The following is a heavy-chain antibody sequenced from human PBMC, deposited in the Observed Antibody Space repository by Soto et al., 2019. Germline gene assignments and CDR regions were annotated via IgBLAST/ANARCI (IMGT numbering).Heavy chain of an antibody. CDR3: ARDTEYCTNGVCYSN. V-gene: IGHV4-30-4*01. CDR1: GGSISSSDYY. CDR2: IYNSGST. Sequence: QVQLQESGPGLVKPSQTLSLTCTVSGGSISSSDYYWSWIRRPPGKGLEWIGYIYNSGSTYYNPSLRTRVTISLDTSKNQFSLKLRSVTAADTAVYFCARDTEYCTNGVCYSNWGQGTLVTVSS. D-gene: IGHD2-8*01. J-gene: IGHJ4*02.